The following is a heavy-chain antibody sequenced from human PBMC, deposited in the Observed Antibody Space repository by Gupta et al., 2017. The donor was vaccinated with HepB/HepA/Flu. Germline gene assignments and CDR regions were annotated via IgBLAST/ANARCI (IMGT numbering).Heavy chain of an antibody. D-gene: IGHD6-6*01. J-gene: IGHJ3*02. CDR3: ARDYSTSTSDCFDI. Sequence: QAQLVQAGAEVKKPGASVKVTCKASGYTFTGHYLHWVRQAPGQGLEWMGWINPNSGGTNYAQKCQGWVTMTRDTSISSAYMELGRLRSDDTAVYYCARDYSTSTSDCFDIWGQGTMVTVSS. CDR1: GYTFTGHY. CDR2: INPNSGGT. V-gene: IGHV1-2*04.